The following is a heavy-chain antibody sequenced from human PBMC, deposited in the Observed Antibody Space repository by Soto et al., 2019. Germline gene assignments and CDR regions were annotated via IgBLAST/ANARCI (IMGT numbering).Heavy chain of an antibody. CDR2: IYYTGST. CDR1: GGSISSYY. J-gene: IGHJ6*04. D-gene: IGHD2-21*01. CDR3: ARDLISISGDV. Sequence: QVQLQESGPGLVKPSETLSLTCTVSGGSISSYYWSWIRQPPGKGLEWIGYIYYTGSTNYNPSLESRVTISLDTSKNQFSLNLRSVTAADTAVYYCARDLISISGDVWGKGTTVTVSS. V-gene: IGHV4-59*01.